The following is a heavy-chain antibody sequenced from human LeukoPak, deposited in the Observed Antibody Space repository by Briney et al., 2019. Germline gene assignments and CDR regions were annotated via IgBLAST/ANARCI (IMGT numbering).Heavy chain of an antibody. D-gene: IGHD5-24*01. CDR3: ARAPRDGHIDY. CDR1: GYTFTTFG. CDR2: ISAYNGNT. Sequence: ASVKVSCKASGYTFTTFGINWVRQAPAQGLEWMGWISAYNGNTQIAQNFQDRVALTTDTSTRTAYMELRTLTSGDTAVYYCARAPRDGHIDYWGQGTLVTVSS. V-gene: IGHV1-18*01. J-gene: IGHJ4*02.